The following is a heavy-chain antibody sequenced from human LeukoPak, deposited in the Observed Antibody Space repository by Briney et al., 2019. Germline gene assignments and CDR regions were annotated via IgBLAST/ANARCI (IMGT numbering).Heavy chain of an antibody. D-gene: IGHD2-15*01. J-gene: IGHJ4*02. CDR3: ARVGVGGSCYLY. V-gene: IGHV1-2*02. Sequence: ASVTVSCKASGYIFTGYYMHWVRQAPGQGLEWMGWINPNSGDTNYAQKFQGRVTMTRDTSISTAYMELSRLRSDDTAVYYCARVGVGGSCYLYWGQGTLVTVSS. CDR1: GYIFTGYY. CDR2: INPNSGDT.